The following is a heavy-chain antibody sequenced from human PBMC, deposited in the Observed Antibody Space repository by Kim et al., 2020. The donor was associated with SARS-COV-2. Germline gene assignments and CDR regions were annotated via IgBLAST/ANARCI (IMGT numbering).Heavy chain of an antibody. Sequence: GGSTSYADTGKGRFTISGNNSKNTLYLQMNSLRAEDTAVYYCAKGAGGVYWGQGTLVTVSS. CDR3: AKGAGGVY. CDR2: GGST. J-gene: IGHJ4*02. V-gene: IGHV3-23*01. D-gene: IGHD3-16*01.